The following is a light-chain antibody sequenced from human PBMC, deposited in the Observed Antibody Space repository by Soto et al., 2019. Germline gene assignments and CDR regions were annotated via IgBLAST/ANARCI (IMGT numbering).Light chain of an antibody. CDR2: GAS. CDR3: QQYDYLYT. J-gene: IGKJ2*01. Sequence: EIVMTQSPATLSVSPGERATLSCRASQSVSTNLGWYQQRPGQAPRLLIYGASTRATGIPARFSGSGSGTEFTLAISSLQSEDFALYDGQQYDYLYTFGQGTKLEIK. CDR1: QSVSTN. V-gene: IGKV3-15*01.